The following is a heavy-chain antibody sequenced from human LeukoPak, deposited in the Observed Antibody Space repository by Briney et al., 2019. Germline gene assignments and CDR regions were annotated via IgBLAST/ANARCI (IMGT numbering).Heavy chain of an antibody. D-gene: IGHD3-10*01. CDR2: ISYDGSNK. CDR3: ARERRRTPSTYGSGSYSLPY. Sequence: GGSLRLSCAASGFTLSSYGMEWVRQAPGKGLEWVAVISYDGSNKYYADSVNGQFTISRDNSKNTLYLQMTSLRAEDTAVYYCARERRRTPSTYGSGSYSLPYWGQGTLVTVSS. V-gene: IGHV3-30*03. CDR1: GFTLSSYG. J-gene: IGHJ4*02.